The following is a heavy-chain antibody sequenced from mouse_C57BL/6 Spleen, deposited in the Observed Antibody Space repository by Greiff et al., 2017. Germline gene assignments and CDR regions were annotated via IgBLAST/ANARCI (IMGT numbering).Heavy chain of an antibody. Sequence: LQESGAELVKPGASVKISCKASGYAFSSYWMNWVKQRPGKGLEWIGQIYPGDGDTNYNGKFKGKATLTADKSSSTAYMQLSSLTSEDTAVYYCTAYYGSLYFDYWGQGTTLTVSS. CDR1: GYAFSSYW. V-gene: IGHV1-80*01. J-gene: IGHJ2*01. CDR2: IYPGDGDT. CDR3: TAYYGSLYFDY. D-gene: IGHD1-1*01.